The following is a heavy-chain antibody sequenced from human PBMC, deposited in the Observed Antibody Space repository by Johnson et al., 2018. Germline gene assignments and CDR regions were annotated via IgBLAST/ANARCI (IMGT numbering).Heavy chain of an antibody. CDR2: ISYDGSNK. J-gene: IGHJ6*03. CDR1: GFTFSSYG. D-gene: IGHD6-19*01. V-gene: IGHV3-30*18. CDR3: AKDREWQWRYRYMDV. Sequence: VQLVETGGGVVQPGRSLRLSCAASGFTFSSYGMHWVRQAPGKGLESVAVISYDGSNKYYADSVKGRFTISRDNSKNTLYVQMKSLRAEDTAGYYWAKDREWQWRYRYMDVWGKGTTVTVSS.